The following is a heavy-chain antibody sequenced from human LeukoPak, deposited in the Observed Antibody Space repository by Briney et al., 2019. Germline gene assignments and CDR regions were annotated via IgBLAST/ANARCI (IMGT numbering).Heavy chain of an antibody. V-gene: IGHV3-15*01. Sequence: PGGSLRLSRAASGFTLSKAWMSWAPPAPGEGREWVGRIKSKTDGGTRDYAAPVKGRFTISRDDSKNTVYLQMSSLKPEDTAVYYCSSGYGRSDFDYWGQGSLVTVSS. CDR2: IKSKTDGGTR. CDR3: SSGYGRSDFDY. D-gene: IGHD4-17*01. CDR1: GFTLSKAW. J-gene: IGHJ4*02.